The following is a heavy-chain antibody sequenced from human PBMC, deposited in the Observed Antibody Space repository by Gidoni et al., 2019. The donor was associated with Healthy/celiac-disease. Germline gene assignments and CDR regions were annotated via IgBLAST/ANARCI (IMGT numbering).Heavy chain of an antibody. CDR3: AREVGSSWPDY. CDR1: GGSISSSSYY. CDR2: IYYSGST. Sequence: QLQLQESGPGLVKPSETLSLPCTVSGGSISSSSYYWGWIRQPPGKGLEWIGSIYYSGSTYYNPSLKSRVTISVDTSKNQFSLKLSSVTAADTAVYYCAREVGSSWPDYWGQGTLVTVSS. D-gene: IGHD6-13*01. V-gene: IGHV4-39*02. J-gene: IGHJ4*02.